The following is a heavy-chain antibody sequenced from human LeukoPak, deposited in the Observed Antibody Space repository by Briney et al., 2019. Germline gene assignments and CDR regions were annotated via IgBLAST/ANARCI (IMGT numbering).Heavy chain of an antibody. J-gene: IGHJ4*02. D-gene: IGHD5-12*01. CDR2: IYYSGST. CDR1: GDSISSYY. V-gene: IGHV4-59*01. Sequence: SETLSLTCTVSGDSISSYYWSWVRQPAGKGLEWIGYIYYSGSTNYNPSLKSRVTISVDTSKNQFSLKLSSVTAADTAVYYCAREGIVATIPYFDYWGQGTLVTVSS. CDR3: AREGIVATIPYFDY.